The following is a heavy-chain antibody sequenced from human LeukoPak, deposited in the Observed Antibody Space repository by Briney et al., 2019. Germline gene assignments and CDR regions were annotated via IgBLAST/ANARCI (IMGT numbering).Heavy chain of an antibody. CDR1: GGSISSYY. CDR3: AREGCSSTSCYRAFDI. CDR2: IYTSGST. J-gene: IGHJ3*02. D-gene: IGHD2-2*01. V-gene: IGHV4-4*08. Sequence: SETLSLTCTVSGGSISSYYWSWIRQPPGKGLEWIGRIYTSGSTNYNPSLKSRVTISVDTSKNQFSLKLSSVTAADTAVYYCAREGCSSTSCYRAFDIWGQGTMVTVSS.